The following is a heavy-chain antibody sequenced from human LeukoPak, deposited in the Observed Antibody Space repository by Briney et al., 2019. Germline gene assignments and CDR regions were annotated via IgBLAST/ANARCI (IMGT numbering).Heavy chain of an antibody. CDR3: ARHPPRPTWDFDY. J-gene: IGHJ4*02. CDR1: GYSIGSGYY. CDR2: IHHSGAT. Sequence: SETLSLTXTVSGYSIGSGYYWDWIRQPPGKGLEWVGSIHHSGATYYNPSLKSRVTISMDSPRDQFSLTLSSATAADTALYFCARHPPRPTWDFDYWGQGTLVIVSS. V-gene: IGHV4-38-2*02. D-gene: IGHD1-26*01.